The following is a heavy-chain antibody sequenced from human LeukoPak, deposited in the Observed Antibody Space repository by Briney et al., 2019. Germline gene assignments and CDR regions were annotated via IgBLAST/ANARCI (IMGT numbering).Heavy chain of an antibody. V-gene: IGHV3-23*01. J-gene: IGHJ4*02. Sequence: SGGSLRLSCAASGFTFNNYAMSWVRQAPGKGLEWVSTISGSGDSTHYADSVKGRFTISRDNSKNTLYMQMNSLRVEDTAVYYCVKGCSCTGCYTSENWGQGTLVTVSS. D-gene: IGHD2-2*01. CDR2: ISGSGDST. CDR3: VKGCSCTGCYTSEN. CDR1: GFTFNNYA.